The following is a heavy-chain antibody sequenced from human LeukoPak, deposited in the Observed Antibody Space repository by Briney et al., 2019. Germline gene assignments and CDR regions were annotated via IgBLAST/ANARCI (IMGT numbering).Heavy chain of an antibody. CDR3: ARDLRYCSGGSCYYYYMDV. CDR1: GFTFSSYW. V-gene: IGHV3-74*01. Sequence: GGSLRLSCAASGFTFSSYWMHWVRQAPGKGLVWVSRINSDGSSTSYADSVKGRFTISRDNAKNTLYLQMNSLRAEDTAVYYCARDLRYCSGGSCYYYYMDVWGEGTTVTISS. D-gene: IGHD2-15*01. J-gene: IGHJ6*03. CDR2: INSDGSST.